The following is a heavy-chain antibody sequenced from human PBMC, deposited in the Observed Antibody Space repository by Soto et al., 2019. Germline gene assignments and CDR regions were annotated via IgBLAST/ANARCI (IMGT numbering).Heavy chain of an antibody. Sequence: HPGGSLRLSCVASGFTFSSYGMHWVRQAPGKGLEWVAIISYDGSNTYYADSVKGRFTISRDNSKNTLYLQMNSLRAEDTFVYYCAKEGGLSGSYYISSSYYFDYWGQGTLVTVSS. V-gene: IGHV3-30*18. CDR2: ISYDGSNT. CDR1: GFTFSSYG. CDR3: AKEGGLSGSYYISSSYYFDY. D-gene: IGHD1-26*01. J-gene: IGHJ4*02.